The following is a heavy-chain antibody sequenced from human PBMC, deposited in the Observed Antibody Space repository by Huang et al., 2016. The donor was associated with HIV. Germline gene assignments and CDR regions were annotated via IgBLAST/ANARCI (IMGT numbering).Heavy chain of an antibody. J-gene: IGHJ4*02. CDR1: GFTFSSLA. V-gene: IGHV3-30*04. CDR2: SSYDGSNQ. CDR3: ARGSAGVLWFGEM. D-gene: IGHD3-10*01. Sequence: QERLVESGGGVVQPGRSLRLSCAASGFTFSSLAMHWFRQAAGKGVEGVAVSSYDGSNQHYVDSVKGRFTISRDNSKKMLYLQMNSLRMGDTAVYYCARGSAGVLWFGEMWGQGTLVTVSS.